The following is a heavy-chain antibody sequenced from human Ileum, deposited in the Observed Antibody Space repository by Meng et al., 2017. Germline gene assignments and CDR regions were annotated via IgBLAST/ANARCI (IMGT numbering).Heavy chain of an antibody. Sequence: ASGQGYGRPRGSLSLTFAVSGDSISSRDWWSWVRQPPGKGLEWIGEISQESGRTNYNPSLKSRVTISLDKSKNQFSLNLNSVTAADTAVYYCVRNEGYSLGDWGQGTLVTVSS. CDR1: GDSISSRDW. CDR2: ISQESGRT. V-gene: IGHV4-4*03. J-gene: IGHJ4*02. CDR3: VRNEGYSLGD. D-gene: IGHD2-21*01.